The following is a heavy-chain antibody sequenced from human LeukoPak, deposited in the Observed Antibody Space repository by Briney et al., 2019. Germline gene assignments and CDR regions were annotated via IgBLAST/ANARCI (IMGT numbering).Heavy chain of an antibody. CDR3: ARVGVRGVIVYYFDY. CDR1: GYTFTSYY. V-gene: IGHV1-46*03. CDR2: INPSGGST. D-gene: IGHD3-10*01. J-gene: IGHJ4*02. Sequence: ASVKVSCKASGYTFTSYYMHWVRQAPGQGLEWMGIINPSGGSTSYAQKFQGRVTMTRDTSTSTVYMEPSSLRSEGTAVYYCARVGVRGVIVYYFDYWGQGTLVTVSS.